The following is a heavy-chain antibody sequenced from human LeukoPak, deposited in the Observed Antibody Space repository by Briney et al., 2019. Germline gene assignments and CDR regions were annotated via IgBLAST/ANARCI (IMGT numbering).Heavy chain of an antibody. Sequence: GGSLRLSCAASEFTVTTNYMTWVRQAPGKGLEWVSAIYNDGNTYYADSVKGRFAISRDNSKNTLYLQMNSLRAEDTAVYYCARAMFSEVPGYWGQGALVTASS. CDR3: ARAMFSEVPGY. J-gene: IGHJ4*02. CDR2: IYNDGNT. D-gene: IGHD3-10*02. V-gene: IGHV3-66*01. CDR1: EFTVTTNY.